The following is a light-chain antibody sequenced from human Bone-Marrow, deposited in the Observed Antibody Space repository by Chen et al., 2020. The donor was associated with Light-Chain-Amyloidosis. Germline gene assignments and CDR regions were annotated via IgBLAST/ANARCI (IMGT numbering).Light chain of an antibody. V-gene: IGKV3-11*01. CDR2: DTS. CDR1: QSVSNY. Sequence: EIVLTQSPATLSLSPGERATLSCSASQSVSNYLAWYQQRPGQAPRLLIYDTSNRAPGIPARFSGRGSGTDFTLTISSLQPEDFAIYYCQQRQAWPITFGGGTNVEIK. CDR3: QQRQAWPIT. J-gene: IGKJ4*01.